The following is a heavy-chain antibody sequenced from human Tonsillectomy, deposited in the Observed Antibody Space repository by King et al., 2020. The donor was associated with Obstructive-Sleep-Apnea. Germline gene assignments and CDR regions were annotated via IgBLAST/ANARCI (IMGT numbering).Heavy chain of an antibody. CDR1: GFTVSSNY. V-gene: IGHV3-53*04. CDR2: IYSGGST. J-gene: IGHJ2*01. D-gene: IGHD2-2*01. Sequence: VQLVESGGGLVQPGGSLRLSCAASGFTVSSNYMSWVRQAPGKGLEWVSVIYSGGSTYYADSVKGRFTISRHNSKNTLYLQMNSLRAEDPAVYYCARTSYCSSTSCYDWYFDLWGRGTLVTVSS. CDR3: ARTSYCSSTSCYDWYFDL.